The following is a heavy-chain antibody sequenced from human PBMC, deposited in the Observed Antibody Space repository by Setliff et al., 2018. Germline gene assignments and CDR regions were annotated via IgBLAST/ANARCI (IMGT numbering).Heavy chain of an antibody. V-gene: IGHV1-18*01. CDR2: IGPYNGNT. CDR1: GSTFTRYG. J-gene: IGHJ6*02. D-gene: IGHD1-20*01. CDR3: AKGGNITRETYYYYGMDV. Sequence: ASVKVSCKASGSTFTRYGISWVRRAPGKGFEWMGWIGPYNGNTYYAQKFQGRVAITTDTSTSTAYMELRSLRSDDTAVYYCAKGGNITRETYYYYGMDVWGQGTTVTVSS.